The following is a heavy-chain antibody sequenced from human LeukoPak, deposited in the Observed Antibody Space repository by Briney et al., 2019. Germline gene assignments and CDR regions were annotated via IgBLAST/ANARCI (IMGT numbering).Heavy chain of an antibody. V-gene: IGHV4-39*07. J-gene: IGHJ4*02. Sequence: SETLSLTCTVSGGSISSSSYYWGWIRQPPGKGLEWIGSIYYSGSTNYNPSLKSRVTISVDTSKNQFSLKLSSVTAADTAVYYCARGHPGIAAAGGNYWGQGTLVTVSS. CDR2: IYYSGST. CDR1: GGSISSSSYY. CDR3: ARGHPGIAAAGGNY. D-gene: IGHD6-13*01.